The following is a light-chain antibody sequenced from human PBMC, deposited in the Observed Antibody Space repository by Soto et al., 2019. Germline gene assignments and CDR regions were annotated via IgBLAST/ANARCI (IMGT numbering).Light chain of an antibody. Sequence: EIVLTQSPGTMSLSPGERATLSCRASQSVSSSYLAWYQQKPGQAPRLLIYGASSRATGIPDRFSGSVSGTVFTITISRLEPEAFALYYCQQYGGSSLYTFGQGTKLEIK. CDR3: QQYGGSSLYT. CDR2: GAS. J-gene: IGKJ2*01. CDR1: QSVSSSY. V-gene: IGKV3-20*01.